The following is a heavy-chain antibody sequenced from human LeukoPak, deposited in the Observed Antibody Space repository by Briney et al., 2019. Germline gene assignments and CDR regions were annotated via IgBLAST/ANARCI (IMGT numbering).Heavy chain of an antibody. Sequence: GASVKVSCKASGGTFSSYAISWVRQAPGQGLEWMGGIIPIFGTANYAQKFQGRVTITADESTSTAYMELSSLRSEDTAVYYCARPGPHNFYYYGMDVWGQGTTVTVPS. CDR2: IIPIFGTA. V-gene: IGHV1-69*13. D-gene: IGHD1-14*01. CDR3: ARPGPHNFYYYGMDV. CDR1: GGTFSSYA. J-gene: IGHJ6*02.